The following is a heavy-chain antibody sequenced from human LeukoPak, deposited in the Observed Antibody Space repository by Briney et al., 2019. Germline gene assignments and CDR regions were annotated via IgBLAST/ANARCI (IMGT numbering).Heavy chain of an antibody. V-gene: IGHV3-21*01. CDR3: ARGCEYGDYISAY. D-gene: IGHD4-17*01. CDR2: ISSTTSYI. CDR1: GLTFSTYD. Sequence: PGGSLRLSCAASGLTFSTYDMNWVRQAPGKGLEWVSSISSTTSYIYYADSVKGRFTISRDNAKHSLYLQMNSLRADDTAVYYCARGCEYGDYISAYWGQGTLVTVSS. J-gene: IGHJ4*02.